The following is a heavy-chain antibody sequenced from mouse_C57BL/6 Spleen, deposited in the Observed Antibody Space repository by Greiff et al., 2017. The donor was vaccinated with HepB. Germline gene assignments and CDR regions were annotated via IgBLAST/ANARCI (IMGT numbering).Heavy chain of an antibody. Sequence: QVQLKESGPGLVAPSQSLSITCTVSGFSLTSYGVHWVRQPPGKGLEWLVVIWSDGSTTYNSALKSRLSISKDNSKSQVFLKMNSLQTEDTTMYYCARDYYGSRFWCFDVWGTGTTVTVSS. CDR1: GFSLTSYG. D-gene: IGHD1-1*01. J-gene: IGHJ1*03. V-gene: IGHV2-6*03. CDR2: IWSDGST. CDR3: ARDYYGSRFWCFDV.